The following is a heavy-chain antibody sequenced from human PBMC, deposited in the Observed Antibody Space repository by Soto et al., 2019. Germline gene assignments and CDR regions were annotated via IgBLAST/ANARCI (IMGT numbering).Heavy chain of an antibody. V-gene: IGHV3-64*01. CDR3: ARDDGVGATLPLAFDI. Sequence: EVQLVESGGGLVQPGGSLRLSCAASGFTFSSYAMHWVRQAPGKGLEYVSAISSNGGSTYYANSVKGRFTISRDNSKNTLYLQMGSLRAEDMAVYYCARDDGVGATLPLAFDIWGQGTMVTVSS. J-gene: IGHJ3*02. CDR1: GFTFSSYA. CDR2: ISSNGGST. D-gene: IGHD1-26*01.